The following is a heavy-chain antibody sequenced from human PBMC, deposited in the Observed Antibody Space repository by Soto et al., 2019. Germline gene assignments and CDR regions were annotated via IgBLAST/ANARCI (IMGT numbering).Heavy chain of an antibody. Sequence: QVQLVESGGGVVQPGRSLRLSCAASGFTFSSYGMHWVRQAPGKGLEWVAVISYDGSNKYYADSVKGRFTISRDNSKNTLYLQTNSLRAEDTAVYYCAKDGGAAYCGGDCYSGFDYWGQGTLVTVSS. D-gene: IGHD2-21*01. CDR1: GFTFSSYG. V-gene: IGHV3-30*18. J-gene: IGHJ4*02. CDR2: ISYDGSNK. CDR3: AKDGGAAYCGGDCYSGFDY.